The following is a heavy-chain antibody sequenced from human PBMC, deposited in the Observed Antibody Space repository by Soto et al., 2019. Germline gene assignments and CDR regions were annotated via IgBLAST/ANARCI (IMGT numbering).Heavy chain of an antibody. D-gene: IGHD2-2*01. J-gene: IGHJ5*02. CDR3: ARKYCINTSCAKENWFDP. CDR1: GFTFSDYY. Sequence: GGSLRLSCAASGFTFSDYYMSWIRQAPGKGLEWVSYISSSGSTIYYADSVKGRFTISRDNAKNSLYLQMNSLRAEDTAVYYCARKYCINTSCAKENWFDPWGQGTLVTVSS. CDR2: ISSSGSTI. V-gene: IGHV3-11*01.